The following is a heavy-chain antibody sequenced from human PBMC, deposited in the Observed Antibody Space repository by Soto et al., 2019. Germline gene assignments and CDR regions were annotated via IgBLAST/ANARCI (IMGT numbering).Heavy chain of an antibody. Sequence: QVQLGESGGGVVQPGRSLRLSCAASGFTFSSYGMHWVRQAPGKGLEWVAVIWYAGSNKYYADSVKGRFTISRDNSKNTMYLQMNSLRAEDTAVYYCARDLQERKSWGVYYYGMDVWGQGTTVTVSS. V-gene: IGHV3-33*01. CDR1: GFTFSSYG. CDR2: IWYAGSNK. CDR3: ARDLQERKSWGVYYYGMDV. J-gene: IGHJ6*02. D-gene: IGHD1-1*01.